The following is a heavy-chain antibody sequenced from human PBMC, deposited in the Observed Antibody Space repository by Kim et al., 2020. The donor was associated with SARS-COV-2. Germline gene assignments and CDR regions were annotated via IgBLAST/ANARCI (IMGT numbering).Heavy chain of an antibody. J-gene: IGHJ4*02. CDR1: GFTFSDYA. CDR2: ISDSGGKT. Sequence: GGSLRLSCAASGFTFSDYAMSWVRQAPGKGLEWVSGISDSGGKTYYADSVKGRFTISRDNSKKILYLQMSSLRVEDTAVFYCASSWNFDYWGQGILVTVSS. V-gene: IGHV3-23*01. CDR3: ASSWNFDY. D-gene: IGHD6-13*01.